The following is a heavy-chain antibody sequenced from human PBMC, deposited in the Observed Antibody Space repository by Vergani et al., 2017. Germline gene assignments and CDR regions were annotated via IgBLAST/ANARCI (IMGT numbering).Heavy chain of an antibody. V-gene: IGHV3-74*03. J-gene: IGHJ5*01. Sequence: EVQLVESGGGRVKRGGSLRLSCSASGFSFNSYWMHWVRQVPGKGLLWVSRIKSDGSITAYADSVKGRFTISRDNAQNTLYLQMNSLRVEDTGVYYCARARCIETCYMSNWLDSWGQGTLVTVSS. D-gene: IGHD3-9*01. CDR2: IKSDGSIT. CDR1: GFSFNSYW. CDR3: ARARCIETCYMSNWLDS.